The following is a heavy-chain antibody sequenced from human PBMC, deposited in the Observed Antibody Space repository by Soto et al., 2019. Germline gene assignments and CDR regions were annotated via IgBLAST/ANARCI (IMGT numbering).Heavy chain of an antibody. D-gene: IGHD3-3*01. CDR1: GFTFSSYS. J-gene: IGHJ4*02. V-gene: IGHV3-21*01. Sequence: EVQLVESGGGLIKPGGSLRLSCAASGFTFSSYSMNWVRQAPGKGLEWVSSISSSSSYIYYADSVKGRFTISRDNPKNSLYLQKNSLRGEDPAVYYCAGGGQHVLRSFDCWGQGTLVTVSS. CDR3: AGGGQHVLRSFDC. CDR2: ISSSSSYI.